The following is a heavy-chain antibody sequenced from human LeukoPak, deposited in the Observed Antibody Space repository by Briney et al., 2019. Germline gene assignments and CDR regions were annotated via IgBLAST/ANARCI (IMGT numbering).Heavy chain of an antibody. V-gene: IGHV3-48*04. CDR2: ISSSSSTI. D-gene: IGHD2-15*01. Sequence: PGGSLRLSCAASGFTFSSYGMTWVRQAPGKGLEWVSYISSSSSTIYYADSVKGRFTISRDNAKNSLYLQMSSLRAEDTAVYYCARGRYCSGGSCYGALGYYFDYWGQGTLVTVSS. J-gene: IGHJ4*02. CDR1: GFTFSSYG. CDR3: ARGRYCSGGSCYGALGYYFDY.